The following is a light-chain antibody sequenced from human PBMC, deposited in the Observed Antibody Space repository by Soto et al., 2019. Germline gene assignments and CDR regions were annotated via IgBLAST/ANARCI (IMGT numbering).Light chain of an antibody. CDR1: QGISNS. Sequence: DIQMTQSPSAMSASVGDRVTITCRASQGISNSLAWFQQKPGKVPTRLIFAASSLESGVPSRFSVSGSGTEFTLTISSLQPEDSAIYYCLQHRSYPWTFGQGTKLEIK. J-gene: IGKJ1*01. V-gene: IGKV1-17*03. CDR3: LQHRSYPWT. CDR2: AAS.